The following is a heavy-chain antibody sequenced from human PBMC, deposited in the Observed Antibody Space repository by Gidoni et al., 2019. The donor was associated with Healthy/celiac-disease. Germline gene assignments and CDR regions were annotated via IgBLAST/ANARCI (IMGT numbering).Heavy chain of an antibody. D-gene: IGHD3-10*01. Sequence: QVQLQQWGAGLLKPSETLSLTCAVYGGSFSGYYWSWIRQPPGKGLEWIGEINHSGSTNYNPSLKSRVTISVDTSKNQFSLKLSSVTAADTAVYYCARGYHYGSGSYYGGLGWFDPWGQGTLVTVSS. J-gene: IGHJ5*02. V-gene: IGHV4-34*01. CDR1: GGSFSGYY. CDR2: INHSGST. CDR3: ARGYHYGSGSYYGGLGWFDP.